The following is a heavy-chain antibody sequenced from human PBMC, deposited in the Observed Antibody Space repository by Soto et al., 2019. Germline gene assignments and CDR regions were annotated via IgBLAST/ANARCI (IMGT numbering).Heavy chain of an antibody. V-gene: IGHV1-69*01. CDR2: IIPIFGTA. CDR1: GGTFSSYA. D-gene: IGHD2-2*01. J-gene: IGHJ5*02. CDR3: ARVGIVVVPAAPPVHWFDP. Sequence: QVQLVQSGAEVKKPGSSVRVSCKASGGTFSSYAISWVRQAPGQGLEWMGGIIPIFGTANYAQKFQGRVTITADESTSTAYMELSSLRSEDTAVYYCARVGIVVVPAAPPVHWFDPWGQGTLVTVSS.